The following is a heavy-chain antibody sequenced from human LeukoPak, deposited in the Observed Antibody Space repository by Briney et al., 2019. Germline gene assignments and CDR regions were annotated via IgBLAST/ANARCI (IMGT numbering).Heavy chain of an antibody. Sequence: SETLSLTCTVSGGSISTYYWSWIRQPPGKGLEWIGYIYYSGSTNYNPSLKSRVTISVDTSKNQFSLKLSSVTAADTAVYYCARHQPWGTAMGPVMDVWGQGTTVTVSS. CDR3: ARHQPWGTAMGPVMDV. J-gene: IGHJ6*02. CDR1: GGSISTYY. V-gene: IGHV4-59*08. CDR2: IYYSGST. D-gene: IGHD5-18*01.